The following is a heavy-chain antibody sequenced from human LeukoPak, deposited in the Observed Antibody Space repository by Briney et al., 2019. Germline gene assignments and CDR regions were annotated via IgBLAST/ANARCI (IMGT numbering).Heavy chain of an antibody. CDR1: GFTFSSYA. CDR3: AKQISYGSGSLLYYFDY. D-gene: IGHD3-10*01. V-gene: IGHV3-23*01. Sequence: GGSLRLSCAASGFTFSSYAMSWVRQAPGKGLEWVSAISGGGGSTYYADSVKGRFTISRDNSKNTLYLQMNSLRAEDTAVYYCAKQISYGSGSLLYYFDYWGQGTLVTVSS. CDR2: ISGGGGST. J-gene: IGHJ4*02.